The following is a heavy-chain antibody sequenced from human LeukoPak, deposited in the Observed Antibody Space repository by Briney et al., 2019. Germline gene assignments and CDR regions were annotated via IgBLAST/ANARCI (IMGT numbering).Heavy chain of an antibody. J-gene: IGHJ4*02. D-gene: IGHD1-26*01. V-gene: IGHV4-39*07. CDR1: GGSISSSSYY. CDR2: IYYSGST. Sequence: SETLSLTCTVSGGSISSSSYYWGWIRQPPGKGLEWIGSIYYSGSTYYNPSLKSRVTISVDTSKNQFSLKLSSVTAADTAVYYCASQLLTLDYWGQGTLVTVSS. CDR3: ASQLLTLDY.